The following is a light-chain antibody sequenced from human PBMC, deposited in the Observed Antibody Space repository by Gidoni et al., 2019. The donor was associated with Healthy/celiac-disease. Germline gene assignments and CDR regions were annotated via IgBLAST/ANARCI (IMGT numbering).Light chain of an antibody. CDR1: QSLLHSNGYNY. J-gene: IGKJ5*01. Sequence: DIVMTQSPLSLPVTPGEPASISCRSSQSLLHSNGYNYVDWYLQEPGQSPQLLIYLWSNRASGVPDRFGGSGSGTDFTLKISRVEAEDVGVYYCMQALQTPWITFGQGTRLEIK. V-gene: IGKV2-28*01. CDR2: LWS. CDR3: MQALQTPWIT.